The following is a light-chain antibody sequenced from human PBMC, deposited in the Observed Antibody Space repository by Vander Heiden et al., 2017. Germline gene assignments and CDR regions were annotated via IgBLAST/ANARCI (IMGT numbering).Light chain of an antibody. CDR2: GDT. Sequence: SVLQPPTAVSLDPGRMVTISCTGCSSNIGAGYDVCWYQHLPGTVPKLLIYGDTNRPSGVPDRFSGSKSATSASLAITGLQAEDEADYYCQSFDSSLSGYVFGTGTKVTVL. V-gene: IGLV1-40*01. CDR3: QSFDSSLSGYV. CDR1: SSNIGAGYD. J-gene: IGLJ1*01.